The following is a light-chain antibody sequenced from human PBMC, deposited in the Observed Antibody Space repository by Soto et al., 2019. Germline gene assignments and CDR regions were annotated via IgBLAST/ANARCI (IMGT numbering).Light chain of an antibody. Sequence: EVVMTQSPATLSVSPGERATLSCRASQSVSSNLAWYQLRPGQAPRLLIYGASTRATGIPARFSGSGSGTEFTLTISSLQSDDFALYYCQQYNKWPLFTFGPGTRVDIK. CDR3: QQYNKWPLFT. J-gene: IGKJ3*01. CDR2: GAS. V-gene: IGKV3-15*01. CDR1: QSVSSN.